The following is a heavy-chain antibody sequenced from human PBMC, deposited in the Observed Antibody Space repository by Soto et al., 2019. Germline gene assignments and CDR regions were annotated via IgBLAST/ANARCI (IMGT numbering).Heavy chain of an antibody. Sequence: SEPLSLTCSVSGVSIGSHFWGWIRQAPGKGPELVGYIYHTVNTNYNPALKSRVTISMDTSENQLSLQLSSVTAADTAVYYCARLQYTVVTALDIWGQGTMVTVSS. J-gene: IGHJ3*02. D-gene: IGHD2-15*01. CDR1: GVSIGSHF. CDR3: ARLQYTVVTALDI. V-gene: IGHV4-59*11. CDR2: IYHTVNT.